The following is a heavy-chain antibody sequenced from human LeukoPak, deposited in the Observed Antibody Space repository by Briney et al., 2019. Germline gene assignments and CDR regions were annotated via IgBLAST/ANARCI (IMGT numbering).Heavy chain of an antibody. CDR1: GGSISSGGYY. CDR2: IYYSGST. J-gene: IGHJ6*02. V-gene: IGHV4-31*03. D-gene: IGHD5-18*01. Sequence: PSETLSLTCTVSGGSISSGGYYWSWIRQHPGKGLEWIGYIYYSGSTYYNPSLKSRVTISVDTSKNQFSLKLSSVTAADTAVHYCARAPLRGIQLWSYYYYGMDVWGQGTTVTVSS. CDR3: ARAPLRGIQLWSYYYYGMDV.